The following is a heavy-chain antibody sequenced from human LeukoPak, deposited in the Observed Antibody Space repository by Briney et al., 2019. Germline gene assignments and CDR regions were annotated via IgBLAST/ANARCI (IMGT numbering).Heavy chain of an antibody. CDR3: AREPRSGSYTDAFDI. Sequence: PSETLSLTCTVSGDSISSHYWSWIRQPPGKGLEWIGYIYYSGSTNYNPSLKSRVTISIDTSNNQFSLKLSSVTAADTAVYYCAREPRSGSYTDAFDIWGQGTMVTVSS. V-gene: IGHV4-59*11. CDR2: IYYSGST. CDR1: GDSISSHY. D-gene: IGHD1-26*01. J-gene: IGHJ3*02.